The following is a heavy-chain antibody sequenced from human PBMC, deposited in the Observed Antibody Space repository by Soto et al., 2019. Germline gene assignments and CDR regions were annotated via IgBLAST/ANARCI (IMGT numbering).Heavy chain of an antibody. D-gene: IGHD3-16*01. CDR3: VRPRPSGENYGMNV. CDR2: LYTEGTT. Sequence: GGSLRLSCVASGLTVSHNYMAWVRQAPEMGLEWVSILYTEGTTYYADSVKGRFTISRDSSKNTLFLQMDSLRAEDTAVYYCVRPRPSGENYGMNVWGQGTTVTVSS. V-gene: IGHV3-53*01. CDR1: GLTVSHNY. J-gene: IGHJ6*02.